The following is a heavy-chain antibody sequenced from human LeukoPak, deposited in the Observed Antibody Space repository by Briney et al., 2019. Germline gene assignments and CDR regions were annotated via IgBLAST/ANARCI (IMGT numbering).Heavy chain of an antibody. CDR1: GFTFSNYA. J-gene: IGHJ4*02. CDR2: VSGRDDST. D-gene: IGHD3-9*01. Sequence: GGSLRLSCAASGFTFSNYAMSWVSQAPGKGLEWVSAVSGRDDSTYYADSVRGRFTISRDNSKNTLYLQMNSLRAEDTAVYYCAKWGDYDILTGYYDSDYWGQGTLVTVSS. V-gene: IGHV3-23*01. CDR3: AKWGDYDILTGYYDSDY.